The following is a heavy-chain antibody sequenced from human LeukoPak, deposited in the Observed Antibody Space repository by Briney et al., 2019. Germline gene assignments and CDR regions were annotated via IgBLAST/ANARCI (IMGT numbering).Heavy chain of an antibody. CDR1: GFTFDDYG. J-gene: IGHJ4*02. CDR2: INWNGGST. Sequence: GRSLRLSCAASGFTFDDYGMSWVRQAPGKGLEWVSGINWNGGSTGYADSVKGRFTISRDNAKNSLYLQMNSLRAEDTALYYCARVGASGGQWLVFSDYWGQGTLVTVSS. CDR3: ARVGASGGQWLVFSDY. V-gene: IGHV3-20*04. D-gene: IGHD6-19*01.